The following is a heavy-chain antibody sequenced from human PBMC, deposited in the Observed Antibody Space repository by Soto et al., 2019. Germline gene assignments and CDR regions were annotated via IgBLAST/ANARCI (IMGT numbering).Heavy chain of an antibody. CDR3: AKDLQLELRPGYFQH. Sequence: PGGSLRLSCAASGFTFSSYAMSWVRQAPGKGLEWVSAISGSGGSTYYADSVKGRFTISRDNSKNTLYLQMNSLRAEDTAVYYCAKDLQLELRPGYFQHWGQGTLVTVSS. CDR2: ISGSGGST. D-gene: IGHD1-7*01. V-gene: IGHV3-23*01. J-gene: IGHJ1*01. CDR1: GFTFSSYA.